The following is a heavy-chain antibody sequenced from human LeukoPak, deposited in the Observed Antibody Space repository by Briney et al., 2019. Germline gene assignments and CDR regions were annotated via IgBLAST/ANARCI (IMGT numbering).Heavy chain of an antibody. CDR3: ARDPPPPSWYSGDSSGAFDF. V-gene: IGHV1-46*03. Sequence: ASVKVSCKASGYTFTSYYMHWVRQAPGQGLEWMGIINPSGGSTSYAQKFQGRVTMTRDTSTSTVYMELSSLRSEDTAVYYCARDPPPPSWYSGDSSGAFDFWAKGQWSPSLQ. CDR1: GYTFTSYY. J-gene: IGHJ3*01. CDR2: INPSGGST. D-gene: IGHD1-26*01.